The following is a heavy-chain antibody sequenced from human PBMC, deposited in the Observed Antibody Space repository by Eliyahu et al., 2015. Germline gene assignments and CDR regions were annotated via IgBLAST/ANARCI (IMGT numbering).Heavy chain of an antibody. V-gene: IGHV3-21*01. CDR3: ARDYYDSSGYPTMHDAFDI. J-gene: IGHJ3*02. Sequence: VQLVESGGGLVKPGGSLRLSCAASGFTFSSXXXNWVRQAPGKGLEWVSSISSSSSYIYYADSVKGRFTISRDNAKNSLYLQMNSLRAEDTAVYYCARDYYDSSGYPTMHDAFDIWGQGTMVTVSS. D-gene: IGHD3-22*01. CDR1: GFTFSSXX. CDR2: ISSSSSYI.